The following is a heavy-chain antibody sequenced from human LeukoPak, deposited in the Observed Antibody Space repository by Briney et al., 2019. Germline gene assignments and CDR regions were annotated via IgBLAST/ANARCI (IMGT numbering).Heavy chain of an antibody. J-gene: IGHJ4*02. D-gene: IGHD2-21*01. V-gene: IGHV3-7*04. CDR3: ARDIYGGHDY. CDR2: INQDGSEK. Sequence: GGSLRLSCAASGFTFSNYWMSWVRQAPGKGLEWVANINQDGSEKSYVDSVEGRFTISRDNAKKSLYLHVNSLRAEDTAVYYCARDIYGGHDYRGQGTLLTVSS. CDR1: GFTFSNYW.